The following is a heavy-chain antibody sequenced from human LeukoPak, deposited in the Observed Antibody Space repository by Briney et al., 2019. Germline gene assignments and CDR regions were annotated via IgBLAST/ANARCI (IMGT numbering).Heavy chain of an antibody. J-gene: IGHJ4*02. CDR1: GFXFSDHY. CDR2: TRNKANSYTT. CDR3: ARVVPGGSGYDY. V-gene: IGHV3-72*01. D-gene: IGHD3-22*01. Sequence: PGGSLRLSCAASGFXFSDHYMDWVRQAPGKGLEWVGLTRNKANSYTTEYAASVKGRFIISRDDSKNSLYLQMNSLKTEDTAVYYCARVVPGGSGYDYWGQGTLVTVSS.